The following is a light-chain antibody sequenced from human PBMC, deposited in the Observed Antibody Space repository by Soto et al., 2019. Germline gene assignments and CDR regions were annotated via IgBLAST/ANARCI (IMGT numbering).Light chain of an antibody. Sequence: DIQMTQSAATLSAFFGDRVTITCRASQSVNSWLAWYQQRPGKAPKLLIYDASTLESGVPSRFSGSGSGTDFTLTISRLEPEDSAVYYCQQYGRSGTFGQGTKVDI. J-gene: IGKJ1*01. CDR1: QSVNSW. CDR3: QQYGRSGT. CDR2: DAS. V-gene: IGKV1-5*01.